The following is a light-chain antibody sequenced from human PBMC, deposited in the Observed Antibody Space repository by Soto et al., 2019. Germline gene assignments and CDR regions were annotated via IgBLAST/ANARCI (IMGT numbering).Light chain of an antibody. CDR1: ISNIGAGYD. J-gene: IGLJ1*01. V-gene: IGLV1-40*01. CDR3: QSFDSSLSGYV. Sequence: QSALAQPPSVSGAPWQRVTISCTVSISNIGAGYDVHWYQQFPGKAPKLLIYANNNRPSRVPDRFSGSKSGTSASLAITGLQAEDEADYYCQSFDSSLSGYVFGTGTKVTVL. CDR2: ANN.